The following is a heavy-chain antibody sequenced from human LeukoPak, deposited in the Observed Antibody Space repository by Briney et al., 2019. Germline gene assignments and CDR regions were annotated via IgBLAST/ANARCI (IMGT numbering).Heavy chain of an antibody. CDR1: GGSISSYY. Sequence: SETLSLTCTVSGGSISSYYWSWIRQPPGKGLEWIGYIYYSGSTNYNPSLKSRVTISVDTSKNQFSLKLSSVTAADTAVYYCARGQRARNSSSWYKVYYYYGMDVWGQGTTVTVSS. J-gene: IGHJ6*02. D-gene: IGHD6-13*01. CDR3: ARGQRARNSSSWYKVYYYYGMDV. V-gene: IGHV4-59*01. CDR2: IYYSGST.